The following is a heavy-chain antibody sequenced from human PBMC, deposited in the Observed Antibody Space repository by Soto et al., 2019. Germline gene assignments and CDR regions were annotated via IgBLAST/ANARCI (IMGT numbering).Heavy chain of an antibody. V-gene: IGHV3-33*01. Sequence: QVQLVESGGGVVQPGRSLRLSCAASGFTFSRYGMHWVRQSPGRGLAWVAVIWSDGSDEYYADSVKGRFTISRDNSENTLSLQMNSLRAEYTAVYYCSRSPGLSCSSSSCPYWYFDLRGRGTLVTVSS. J-gene: IGHJ2*01. CDR3: SRSPGLSCSSSSCPYWYFDL. D-gene: IGHD2-2*01. CDR2: IWSDGSDE. CDR1: GFTFSRYG.